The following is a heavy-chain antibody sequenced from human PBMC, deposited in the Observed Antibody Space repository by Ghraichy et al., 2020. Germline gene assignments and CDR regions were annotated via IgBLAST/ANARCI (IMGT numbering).Heavy chain of an antibody. CDR2: IYHGGST. V-gene: IGHV4-31*03. CDR3: ARGHNWKYVYWYFDL. CDR1: GGSISSGGHY. D-gene: IGHD1-1*01. J-gene: IGHJ2*01. Sequence: SETLSLTYTVSGGSISSGGHYWGWIRQYPGKGLEWIGYIYHGGSTYYNPSLGSRNTISIDTSKNQFSLNLSSVTAADTAVYYCARGHNWKYVYWYFDLWGRGTLVTVSS.